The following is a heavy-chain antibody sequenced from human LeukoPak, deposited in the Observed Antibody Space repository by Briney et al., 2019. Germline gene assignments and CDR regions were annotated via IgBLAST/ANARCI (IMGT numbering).Heavy chain of an antibody. Sequence: SVKDSCKASGGTFSSYAISWVRQAPGQGLEWVGRIIPIFGTANYAQKFQGRVTITTDESTSTAYMELRSLRSEDTAVYYCANLTGGREEYYFDYWGQGTLVTVSS. CDR3: ANLTGGREEYYFDY. J-gene: IGHJ4*02. CDR2: IIPIFGTA. CDR1: GGTFSSYA. D-gene: IGHD1-1*01. V-gene: IGHV1-69*05.